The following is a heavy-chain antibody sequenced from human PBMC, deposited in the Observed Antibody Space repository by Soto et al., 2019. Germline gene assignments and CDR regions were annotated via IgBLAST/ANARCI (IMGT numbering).Heavy chain of an antibody. CDR3: ARGCSGTCWFEL. D-gene: IGHD2-15*01. J-gene: IGHJ4*02. CDR1: GFGISTYS. V-gene: IGHV3-48*04. Sequence: ELQLVESGGGLVQPGGSLRLSCAASGFGISTYSLQWVRQAPGKGPEWVSYNSDSRRGVMFYAESVEGRFTISRDNARNSVYLHMNNLRVEDSAVYYCARGCSGTCWFELWGQGTPVTVSS. CDR2: NSDSRRGVM.